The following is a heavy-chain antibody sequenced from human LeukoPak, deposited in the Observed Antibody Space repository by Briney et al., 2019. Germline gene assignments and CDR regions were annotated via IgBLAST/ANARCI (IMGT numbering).Heavy chain of an antibody. Sequence: GGSLRLSCAASGFTFSSYAMHWVRQAPGKGLEWVAVISYDGSNKYYADSVKGRFTISRDNAKNSLYLQMNSLRAEDTAVYYCASSGGVSYDAFDMWGQGTMVTVSS. CDR3: ASSGGVSYDAFDM. V-gene: IGHV3-30*04. CDR1: GFTFSSYA. J-gene: IGHJ3*02. CDR2: ISYDGSNK. D-gene: IGHD5/OR15-5a*01.